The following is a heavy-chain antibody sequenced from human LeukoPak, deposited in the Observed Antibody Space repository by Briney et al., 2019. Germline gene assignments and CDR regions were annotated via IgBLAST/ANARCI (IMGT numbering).Heavy chain of an antibody. CDR1: RFPFSSYW. V-gene: IGHV3-74*01. D-gene: IGHD3-22*01. CDR3: ARASAEMVGYSPEHFRH. Sequence: GGSLRLSCEASRFPFSSYWMHWVRHAPGKGLVWVSRIKSDGKTNYAESVKCRFTISRGNAKNPISLQMKSLRAEDRGENYCARASAEMVGYSPEHFRHCRQGRLVTVSS. CDR2: IKSDGKT. J-gene: IGHJ1*01.